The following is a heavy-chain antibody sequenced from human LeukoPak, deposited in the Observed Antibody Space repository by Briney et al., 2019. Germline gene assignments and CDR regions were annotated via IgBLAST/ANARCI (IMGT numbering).Heavy chain of an antibody. V-gene: IGHV1-3*01. Sequence: ASVKVSCKASGYTFTSYAMHWVRQAPGQRLEWMGWINVGNGDTKYSQKFQGRVTITRDTSASTAYMELSSLRSEDTAVCHCAKVDSANTYDYWGQGTLVTVSS. CDR3: AKVDSANTYDY. D-gene: IGHD3/OR15-3a*01. J-gene: IGHJ4*02. CDR2: INVGNGDT. CDR1: GYTFTSYA.